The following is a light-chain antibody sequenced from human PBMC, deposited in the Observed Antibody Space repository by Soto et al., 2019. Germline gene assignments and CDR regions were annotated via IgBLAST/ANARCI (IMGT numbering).Light chain of an antibody. V-gene: IGLV2-14*01. Sequence: QSLLTQPASVSASPGQSITISCTGGKNDIGSSDYVSWYQQHPGKAPKLIIYGVSNRPSGTSDRFSGSKSGNTASLTISGPQADDEADYYCSSSTSSNTLVFGGGTKVTVL. J-gene: IGLJ3*02. CDR1: KNDIGSSDY. CDR3: SSSTSSNTLV. CDR2: GVS.